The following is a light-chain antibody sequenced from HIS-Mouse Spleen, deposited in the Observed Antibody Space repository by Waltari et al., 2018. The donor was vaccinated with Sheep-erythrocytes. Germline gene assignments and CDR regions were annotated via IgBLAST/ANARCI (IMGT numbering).Light chain of an antibody. CDR3: CSYAGSSTPWV. Sequence: QSALTPPASVSGSPGHSITISCTGTSSDVGSYHLVAWYQQHPGKAPKLMLYEGSKRPSGVSNRFSGSKSGNTASLTISGLQAEDEADDYCCSYAGSSTPWVFGGGTKLTVL. V-gene: IGLV2-23*01. CDR2: EGS. CDR1: SSDVGSYHL. J-gene: IGLJ3*02.